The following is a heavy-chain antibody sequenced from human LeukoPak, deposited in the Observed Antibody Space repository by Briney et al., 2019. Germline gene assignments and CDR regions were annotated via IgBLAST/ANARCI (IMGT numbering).Heavy chain of an antibody. CDR2: ISGSGGST. V-gene: IGHV3-23*01. D-gene: IGHD2-15*01. Sequence: GGSLRLSCAASGFTFSSYVMSWVRQAPGKGLEWVSAISGSGGSTYYADSVKGRFTISRDNSKNTLYLQMNSLRAEDTAVYYCAAVLGYCSGGSCYKSYLGYWGQGTLVTVSS. J-gene: IGHJ4*02. CDR3: AAVLGYCSGGSCYKSYLGY. CDR1: GFTFSSYV.